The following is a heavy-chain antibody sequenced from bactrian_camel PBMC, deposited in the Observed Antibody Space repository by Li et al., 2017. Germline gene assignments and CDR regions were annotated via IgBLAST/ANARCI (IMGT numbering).Heavy chain of an antibody. CDR3: AASVVCGSWRVCQWNKLGDYNY. V-gene: IGHV3S53*01. Sequence: HVQLVESGGGSVQAGGSLKLSCTASTHSSTNCGVHWLRQAPGKEREGVATIESNGRTNYPDSVEGRFTISTDNAKNTLYLQMNSLKPEDTARYYCAASVVCGSWRVCQWNKLGDYNYWSQGTQLTIS. D-gene: IGHD6*01. CDR2: IESNGRT. CDR1: THSSTNCG. J-gene: IGHJ4*01.